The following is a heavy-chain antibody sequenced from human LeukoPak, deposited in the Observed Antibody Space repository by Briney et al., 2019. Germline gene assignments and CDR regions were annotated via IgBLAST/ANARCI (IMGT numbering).Heavy chain of an antibody. Sequence: GASVKVSCKASGGTFSSYAISWVRQAPGQGLEWMGRIIPILGIANYAQKFQGRVTITADKSTSTAYMELSSLRSEDTAVYYCASTRIAARPWFDYWGQGTLVTVSS. CDR1: GGTFSSYA. J-gene: IGHJ4*02. V-gene: IGHV1-69*04. D-gene: IGHD6-6*01. CDR2: IIPILGIA. CDR3: ASTRIAARPWFDY.